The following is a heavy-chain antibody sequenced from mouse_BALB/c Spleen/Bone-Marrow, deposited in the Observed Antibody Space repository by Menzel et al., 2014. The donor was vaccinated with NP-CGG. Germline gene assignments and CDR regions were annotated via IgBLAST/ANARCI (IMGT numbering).Heavy chain of an antibody. J-gene: IGHJ2*01. CDR3: ARPLTGAYFDY. Sequence: EVKLQESGGGLVKPGGSLKLSCAASGFASSSYDMSWVRQTPEKRLEWVATISSGGSYTYYPDSVKGRFTISRDSAGNTLYLQMSSLRSEDTALYYCARPLTGAYFDYWGQGTTLTVSS. V-gene: IGHV5-9*02. D-gene: IGHD4-1*01. CDR2: ISSGGSYT. CDR1: GFASSSYD.